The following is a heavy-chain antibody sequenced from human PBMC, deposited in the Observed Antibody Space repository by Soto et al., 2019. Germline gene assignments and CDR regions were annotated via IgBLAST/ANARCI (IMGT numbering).Heavy chain of an antibody. CDR2: INPNSGGT. Sequence: ASVKVSCKASGYTFTGYYMHWLRQAPGQGLEWMGWINPNSGGTNYAQKFQGRVTMTRDTSISTAYMELSRLRSDDTAVYYCARAYTAMVTFVDYWGQGTLVTVSS. CDR3: ARAYTAMVTFVDY. V-gene: IGHV1-2*02. J-gene: IGHJ4*02. CDR1: GYTFTGYY. D-gene: IGHD5-18*01.